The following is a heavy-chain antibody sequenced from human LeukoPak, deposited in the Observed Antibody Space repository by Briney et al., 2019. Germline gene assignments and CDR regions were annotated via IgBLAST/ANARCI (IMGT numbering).Heavy chain of an antibody. V-gene: IGHV1-69*01. CDR3: ARDFSSWYERPHTGFDY. CDR2: IIPIFGTA. J-gene: IGHJ4*02. CDR1: GGTFSSYA. Sequence: SVKVSCKASGGTFSSYAISCVRQAPGQGFEWMGGIIPIFGTANYAQKFQGRVTITADESTSTAYMELSSLRSEDTAVYYCARDFSSWYERPHTGFDYWGQGTLVTVSS. D-gene: IGHD6-13*01.